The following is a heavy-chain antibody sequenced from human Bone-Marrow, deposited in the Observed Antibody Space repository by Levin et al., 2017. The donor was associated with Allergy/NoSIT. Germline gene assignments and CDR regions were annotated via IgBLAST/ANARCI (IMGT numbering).Heavy chain of an antibody. CDR3: AKDGSIAPSGMDV. CDR2: ISYDGSNK. D-gene: IGHD6-13*01. V-gene: IGHV3-30*18. Sequence: GESLKISCAASGFTFSSYGMHWVRQAPGKGLEWVAVISYDGSNKYYADSVKGRFTISRDNSKNTLYLQMNSLRAEDTAVYYCAKDGSIAPSGMDVWGQGTTVTVSS. CDR1: GFTFSSYG. J-gene: IGHJ6*02.